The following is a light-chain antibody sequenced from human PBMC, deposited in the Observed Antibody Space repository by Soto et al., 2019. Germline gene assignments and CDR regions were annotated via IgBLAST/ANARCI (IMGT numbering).Light chain of an antibody. Sequence: QPVLTQSPSASASLGASVKLTCTLSSGHSSYAIAWHQQQPEKGPRYLMKLNSDGSHSKGDGIPDRFSGSSSGAERYLTIPSLQAEEEADHYWQTRGTGIVVFGGGTKLTVL. CDR2: LNSDGSH. CDR1: SGHSSYA. V-gene: IGLV4-69*01. J-gene: IGLJ2*01. CDR3: QTRGTGIVV.